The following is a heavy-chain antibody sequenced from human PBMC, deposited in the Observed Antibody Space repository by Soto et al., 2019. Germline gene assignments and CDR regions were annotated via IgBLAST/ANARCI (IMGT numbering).Heavy chain of an antibody. J-gene: IGHJ4*02. CDR1: GFTFSNAW. D-gene: IGHD2-2*01. Sequence: EVQLVESGGGLVKPGGSLRLSCAASGFTFSNAWMSWVRQAPGKGLEWVGRIKSKTDGGTTDYAAPVKGRFTISRDDSKNTLYLQMNSLKTEDTAVYYCTTVARYCSSTSCYGNWGQGTLVNVSS. V-gene: IGHV3-15*01. CDR2: IKSKTDGGTT. CDR3: TTVARYCSSTSCYGN.